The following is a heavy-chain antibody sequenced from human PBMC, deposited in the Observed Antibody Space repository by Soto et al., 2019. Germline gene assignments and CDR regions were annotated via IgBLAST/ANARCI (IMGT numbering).Heavy chain of an antibody. CDR2: ISAYSGKT. D-gene: IGHD3-16*01. V-gene: IGHV1-18*01. CDR3: ARDHYLGDDQY. J-gene: IGHJ4*02. CDR1: GYTFTTYG. Sequence: QVQLVQSGGEVKKPGASVKVSCKTSGYTFTTYGISWVRQAPGQGLEWVGWISAYSGKTHYAQKYQGKVTMTTDTSTTTAYLELRSLRSDDTAVYYCARDHYLGDDQYWGQGTLVTVSS.